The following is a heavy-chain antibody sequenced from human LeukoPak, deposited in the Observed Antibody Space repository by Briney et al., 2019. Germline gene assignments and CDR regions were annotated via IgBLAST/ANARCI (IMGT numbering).Heavy chain of an antibody. V-gene: IGHV4-4*07. CDR2: IYGTGST. CDR1: GGSISSYY. J-gene: IGHJ4*02. D-gene: IGHD6-13*01. Sequence: SETLSLTCTVSGGSISSYYWSWIRQPAGKGLEWIGRIYGTGSTNYNPSLKSRVTMSVDTSKNQFSLRLRSVTAADTAVYYCARQIASAGTAGFDFWGQGALVTVSS. CDR3: ARQIASAGTAGFDF.